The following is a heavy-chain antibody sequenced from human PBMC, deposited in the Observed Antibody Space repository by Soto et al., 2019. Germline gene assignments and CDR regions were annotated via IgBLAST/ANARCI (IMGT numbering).Heavy chain of an antibody. CDR1: GYSFTSYW. CDR3: ARHWGYSVYDSDYYYYCYMDV. CDR2: IYPGDSDT. Sequence: PGESLKISCKGSGYSFTSYWIGWVRQMPGKGLEWMGIIYPGDSDTRYSPSFQGQVTISADKSISTAYLQWSSLKASDTAMYYCARHWGYSVYDSDYYYYCYMDVWGKGTTVSVSS. J-gene: IGHJ6*03. V-gene: IGHV5-51*01. D-gene: IGHD5-12*01.